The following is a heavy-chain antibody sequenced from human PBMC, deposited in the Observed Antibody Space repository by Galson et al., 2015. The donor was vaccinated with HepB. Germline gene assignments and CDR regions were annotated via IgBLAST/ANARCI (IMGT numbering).Heavy chain of an antibody. CDR1: GFTFSSFV. D-gene: IGHD6-13*01. V-gene: IGHV3-23*01. Sequence: SLRLSCAASGFTFSSFVVSWVRQAPGKGLEWVSAISGSGDITQYADSAKGRFTISRDNSKNMLYLQINSLRAEDTAVYYCAKTLDSISWYYFDYWGQGTLVTVSS. CDR3: AKTLDSISWYYFDY. J-gene: IGHJ4*02. CDR2: ISGSGDIT.